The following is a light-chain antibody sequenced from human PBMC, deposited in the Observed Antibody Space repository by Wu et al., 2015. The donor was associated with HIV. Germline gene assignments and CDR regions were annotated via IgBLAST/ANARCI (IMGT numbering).Light chain of an antibody. CDR2: AAS. CDR1: QSVRYNY. V-gene: IGKV3-20*01. Sequence: EIVLTQSPGTLSLSPGERAILSCRASQSVRYNYLAWYQQKLGQAPRLLIYAASNRAPGIPDRFSGSGSGTDFTLTISRLQPEDFAVYYCQQYGNSPYTFGQGTNLEI. J-gene: IGKJ2*01. CDR3: QQYGNSPYT.